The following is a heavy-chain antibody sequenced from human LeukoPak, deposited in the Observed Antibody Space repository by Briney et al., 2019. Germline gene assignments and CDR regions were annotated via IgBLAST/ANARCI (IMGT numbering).Heavy chain of an antibody. V-gene: IGHV4-4*07. J-gene: IGHJ6*03. Sequence: SETLSLTCTVSGGSISSYYWSWIRQPAGKGLEWIGRIYTSGSTNYNPSLKSRVTMSVDTSKNQFSLKLSSVTAADTAVYYCARAPFAPRVAWGGTYYYYYYMDVWGKGTTVTVSS. CDR1: GGSISSYY. CDR2: IYTSGST. CDR3: ARAPFAPRVAWGGTYYYYYYMDV. D-gene: IGHD3-16*01.